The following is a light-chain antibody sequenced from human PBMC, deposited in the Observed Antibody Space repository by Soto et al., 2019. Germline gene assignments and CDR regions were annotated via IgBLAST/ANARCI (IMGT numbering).Light chain of an antibody. CDR1: SSDVGGLNY. J-gene: IGLJ1*01. Sequence: QSVLTQPASVSGSPGQSITISCTGTSSDVGGLNYVSWYQHHPGKAPKLIIHEVSSRPSGVSDRFSGSKSGNTASLTISKLQDEEEANYSCSSYKTRSTYVFGTGTKVTV. V-gene: IGLV2-14*01. CDR2: EVS. CDR3: SSYKTRSTYV.